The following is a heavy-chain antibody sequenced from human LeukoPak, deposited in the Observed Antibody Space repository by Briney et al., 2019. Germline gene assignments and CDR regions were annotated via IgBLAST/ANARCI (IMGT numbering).Heavy chain of an antibody. CDR3: ARGRSGGDWFDV. CDR2: NHYTGST. CDR1: GASISTYF. Sequence: SETLLQTCTVFGASISTYFWTWSRQPPGKGLEWIGYNHYTGSTNHNPSLKSRVTMSVDTSKNQFSLKLSSVTAADTAVYYCARGRSGGDWFDVWGQGTLVTVSS. D-gene: IGHD3-10*01. V-gene: IGHV4-59*01. J-gene: IGHJ5*01.